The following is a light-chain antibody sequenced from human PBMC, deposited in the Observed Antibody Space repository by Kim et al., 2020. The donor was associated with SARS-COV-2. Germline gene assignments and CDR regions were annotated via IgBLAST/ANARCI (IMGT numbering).Light chain of an antibody. CDR1: SSDVGGYNY. J-gene: IGLJ2*01. Sequence: QSVTIACTGTSSDVGGYNYVSWYQQHPGKAPKLMIYEVSKRPSGVPDRFSGSKSGNTASLTISGLQAEDEADYYCCSYAGSYTYVVFGGGTQLTVL. CDR2: EVS. CDR3: CSYAGSYTYVV. V-gene: IGLV2-11*01.